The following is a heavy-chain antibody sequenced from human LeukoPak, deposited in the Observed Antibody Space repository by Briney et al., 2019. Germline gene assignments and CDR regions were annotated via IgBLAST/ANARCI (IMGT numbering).Heavy chain of an antibody. J-gene: IGHJ4*01. CDR1: GFTFSSYA. V-gene: IGHV3-30-3*01. CDR3: AREQGEDYGDYVAFDY. D-gene: IGHD4-17*01. Sequence: GGSLRLSCAASGFTFSSYAMHWVRQAPGKGLEWVAVISYDGSNKYYADSVKGRFTISRDNSKNTLYLQMNSLRAEDTAVYYCAREQGEDYGDYVAFDYWGQGTLVTVSS. CDR2: ISYDGSNK.